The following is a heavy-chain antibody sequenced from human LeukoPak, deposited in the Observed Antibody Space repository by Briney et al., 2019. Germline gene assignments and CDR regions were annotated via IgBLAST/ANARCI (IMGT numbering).Heavy chain of an antibody. Sequence: GASVKVSCKASGGTFSSYAISWVRQAPGQGLEWMGRIIPILGIANYAQKFQGRVTITADKSTSTAYMELSSLRSEDTAVYYCASETYYYGSGISIALAFDIWGQGTMVTVSS. J-gene: IGHJ3*02. CDR1: GGTFSSYA. V-gene: IGHV1-69*04. CDR2: IIPILGIA. D-gene: IGHD3-10*01. CDR3: ASETYYYGSGISIALAFDI.